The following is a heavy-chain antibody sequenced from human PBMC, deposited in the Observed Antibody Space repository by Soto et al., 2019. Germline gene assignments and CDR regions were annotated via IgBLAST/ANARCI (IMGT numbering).Heavy chain of an antibody. CDR1: SGSLSGYY. V-gene: IGHV4-34*01. CDR3: ARKYYDFWSGYYTPNWFDP. J-gene: IGHJ5*02. Sequence: SETMSLTCRICSGSLSGYYRSWIRQPAGKGLEWIGEISQSGNTNYSPSLKSRVSISIDTSRKQFSLNLASVSAADTAVYYCARKYYDFWSGYYTPNWFDPWGQGTLVTASS. D-gene: IGHD3-3*01. CDR2: ISQSGNT.